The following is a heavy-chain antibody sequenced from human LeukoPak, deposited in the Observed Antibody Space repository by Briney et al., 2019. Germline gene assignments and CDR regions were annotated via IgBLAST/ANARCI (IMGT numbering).Heavy chain of an antibody. D-gene: IGHD6-6*01. Sequence: GGSLRLSCAASGFTFSSYEMNWVRQAPGKGLEWVSYISSSGSTIYYADSVKGRFTISRDNAKNSLYLQMNSLRAEDTAVYYCARKNGSSWDYWGQGTLVTVSS. J-gene: IGHJ4*02. CDR2: ISSSGSTI. CDR3: ARKNGSSWDY. V-gene: IGHV3-48*03. CDR1: GFTFSSYE.